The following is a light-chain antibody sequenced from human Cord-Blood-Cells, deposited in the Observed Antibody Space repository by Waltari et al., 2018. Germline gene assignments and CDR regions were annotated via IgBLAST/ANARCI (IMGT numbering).Light chain of an antibody. V-gene: IGLV3-25*03. Sequence: SYELTQPPSVSASPGQTARITCSGDSLPKQYAYWYQQKPGQAPVLVIYKDSERPSGIPERFSGSSSGTKVTLTISGVQAEDEADYYCQSADSSGTWVFGGGTKLTVL. CDR3: QSADSSGTWV. J-gene: IGLJ3*02. CDR1: SLPKQY. CDR2: KDS.